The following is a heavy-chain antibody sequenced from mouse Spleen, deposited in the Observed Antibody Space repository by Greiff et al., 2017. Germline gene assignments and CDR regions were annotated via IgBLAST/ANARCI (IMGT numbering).Heavy chain of an antibody. CDR2: INPNNGGT. Sequence: EVQLQQSGPELVKPGASVKISCKASGYTFTDYYMNWVKQSHGKSLEWIGDINPNNGGTSYNQKFKGKATLTVDKSSSTAYMELRSLTSEDSAVYYCARCWEEGWYFDVWGTGTTVTVSS. CDR3: ARCWEEGWYFDV. D-gene: IGHD4-1*01. J-gene: IGHJ1*03. CDR1: GYTFTDYY. V-gene: IGHV1-26*01.